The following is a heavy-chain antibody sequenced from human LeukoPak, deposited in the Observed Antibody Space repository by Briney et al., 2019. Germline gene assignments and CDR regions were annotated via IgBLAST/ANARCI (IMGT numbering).Heavy chain of an antibody. V-gene: IGHV3-66*01. CDR2: IYIGGST. CDR3: ASGSMVRGVIIRLFDY. CDR1: GFTVSSNY. J-gene: IGHJ4*02. D-gene: IGHD3-10*01. Sequence: GGSLRLSCAVSGFTVSSNYMSWVRQAPGKGLAWVSVIYIGGSTYYADSVKGRFTISRDNSKNTLYLQMNSLGAEDTAVYYCASGSMVRGVIIRLFDYWGQGTLVTVSS.